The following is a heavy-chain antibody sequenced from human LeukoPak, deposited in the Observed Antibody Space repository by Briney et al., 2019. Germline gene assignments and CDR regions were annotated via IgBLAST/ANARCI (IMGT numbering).Heavy chain of an antibody. D-gene: IGHD6-13*01. J-gene: IGHJ6*03. CDR3: ARHYSSSWYYNYYTTWTS. Sequence: AGESLKISCKGSGYSFTSYWIGWVRQMPGKGLEWMGITYPGDSDTRYSPSFQGQVTISADKSISTAYLQWSSLKASDTAMYYCARHYSSSWYYNYYTTWTSGAKGPRSPSP. CDR1: GYSFTSYW. CDR2: TYPGDSDT. V-gene: IGHV5-51*01.